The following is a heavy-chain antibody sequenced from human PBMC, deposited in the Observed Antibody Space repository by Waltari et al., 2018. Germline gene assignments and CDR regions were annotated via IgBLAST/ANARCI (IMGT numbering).Heavy chain of an antibody. D-gene: IGHD7-27*01. J-gene: IGHJ3*01. CDR3: AKDNWGLPGGIDGFDV. CDR2: IRQDGGEE. CDR1: GFTFSTYW. Sequence: EVQLVESGGDLVRPGGSLRLSCEASGFTFSTYWMSWGRQAPGKGREGLADIRQDGGEERYLASVRGRFIISRDNAKNSVVLQVDSLRAEDTALYYCAKDNWGLPGGIDGFDVWGQGTMVTVSS. V-gene: IGHV3-7*01.